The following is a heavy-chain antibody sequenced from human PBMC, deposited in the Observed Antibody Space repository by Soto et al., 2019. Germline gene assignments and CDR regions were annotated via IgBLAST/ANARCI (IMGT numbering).Heavy chain of an antibody. D-gene: IGHD3-22*01. J-gene: IGHJ4*02. CDR3: AREGAYFDTSGYHF. V-gene: IGHV1-3*01. CDR2: INAGNGNT. CDR1: GYTFTSYA. Sequence: ASVKVSCKASGYTFTSYAMHWVRQAPGQRLEWMGWINAGNGNTKYAQKLQGRVTMTTDTSTSTAYMELRSLRSDDSAVYYCAREGAYFDTSGYHFWGQGTPVTVSS.